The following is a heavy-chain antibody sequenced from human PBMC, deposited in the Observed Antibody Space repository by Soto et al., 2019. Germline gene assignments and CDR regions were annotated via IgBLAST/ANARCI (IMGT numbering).Heavy chain of an antibody. CDR2: IKEDGSQK. D-gene: IGHD4-17*01. CDR1: GFTFSRHW. J-gene: IGHJ4*02. V-gene: IGHV3-7*01. CDR3: ARDTYGDYGQVLDY. Sequence: EVQLVESGGGSVQPGGSLRLSCAASGFTFSRHWMTWVRQAPGKGLEWVANIKEDGSQKYYVDSVKGRFTISRDNAKNSVYLQMNSLRAEDTAVYYCARDTYGDYGQVLDYWGQGTLVTVSS.